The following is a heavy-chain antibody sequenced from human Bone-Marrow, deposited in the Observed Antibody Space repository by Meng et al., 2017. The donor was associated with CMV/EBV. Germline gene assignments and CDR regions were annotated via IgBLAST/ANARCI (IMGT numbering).Heavy chain of an antibody. CDR2: ISGGGDTI. J-gene: IGHJ6*02. CDR3: ARAMLPFRLRFVTYGMDV. Sequence: GESLKISCAASGFTFNTHSMNWVRQAPGKGLEWISSISGGGDTIYYADSVYGRFTISRDNAENSLYLQMNSLRAEDTAIYYCARAMLPFRLRFVTYGMDVWGHGNRVTVSS. D-gene: IGHD3-3*01. V-gene: IGHV3-21*04. CDR1: GFTFNTHS.